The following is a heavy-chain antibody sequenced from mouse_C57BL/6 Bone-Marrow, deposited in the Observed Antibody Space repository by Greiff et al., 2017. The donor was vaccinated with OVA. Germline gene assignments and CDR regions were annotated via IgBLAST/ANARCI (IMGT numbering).Heavy chain of an antibody. CDR3: ARDWYFDV. J-gene: IGHJ1*03. V-gene: IGHV1-50*01. CDR2: IDPSDSYT. CDR1: GYTFTSYW. Sequence: QVQLQQPGAELVKPGASVKLSCKASGYTFTSYWMPWVKQRPGQGLEWIGEIDPSDSYTNYNQKFKGKATLTVDTSSSTAYMQLSSLTSVDSAVYYCARDWYFDVWGTGTTVTVSS.